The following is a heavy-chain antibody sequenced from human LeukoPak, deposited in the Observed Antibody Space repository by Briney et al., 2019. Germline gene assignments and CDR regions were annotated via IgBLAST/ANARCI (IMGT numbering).Heavy chain of an antibody. Sequence: GGSLRLSCAAFGFTFSSYWMSWVRQAPGKGLEWVANIKQDGSEKYYVDSVKGRFTISRDNAKNSLYLQMNSLRAEDTAVYYCARGVMITFGGVIPNYFDYWGQGTLVTVSS. D-gene: IGHD3-16*02. CDR2: IKQDGSEK. V-gene: IGHV3-7*01. CDR3: ARGVMITFGGVIPNYFDY. J-gene: IGHJ4*02. CDR1: GFTFSSYW.